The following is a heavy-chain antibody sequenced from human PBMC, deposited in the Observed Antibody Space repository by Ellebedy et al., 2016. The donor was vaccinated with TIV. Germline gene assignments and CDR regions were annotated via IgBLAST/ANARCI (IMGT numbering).Heavy chain of an antibody. Sequence: GESLKISCAASGFTFDDYGMSWVRQAPGKGLEWVSGINWSGGSTGYADSVKGRFTISRDNAKNSLYLQMNSLRAEDTALYYCARGMVRGVLDVWGQGTTVTVSS. CDR2: INWSGGST. D-gene: IGHD3-10*01. V-gene: IGHV3-20*04. CDR1: GFTFDDYG. J-gene: IGHJ6*02. CDR3: ARGMVRGVLDV.